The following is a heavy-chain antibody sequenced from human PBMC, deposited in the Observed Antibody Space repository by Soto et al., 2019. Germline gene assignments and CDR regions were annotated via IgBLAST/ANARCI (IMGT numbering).Heavy chain of an antibody. D-gene: IGHD6-19*01. J-gene: IGHJ3*02. CDR3: AKNGWYSADI. CDR2: IFHSETT. CDR1: GASVSSDNW. Sequence: QMRLQESGPGLVKPSGTLSLACAVSGASVSSDNWWSWVRQPPGKGLEWIGEIFHSETTNYNPSLKSRATIAVVKSKNQFSLTLTSVTAADTAVYYCAKNGWYSADIWGQGTMVTVSS. V-gene: IGHV4-4*02.